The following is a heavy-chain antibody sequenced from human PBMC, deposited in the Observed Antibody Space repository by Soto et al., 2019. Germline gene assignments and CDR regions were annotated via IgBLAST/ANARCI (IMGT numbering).Heavy chain of an antibody. Sequence: AAVKVSCKVSGYTLTELSMHWVRQAPGKGLEWMGGFDPEDGETIYAQKFQGRVTMTEDTSTDTAYMELSSLRSEDTAVYYCASPSIHLGWYASGYFAYWGQGTLVTVSS. D-gene: IGHD2-15*01. V-gene: IGHV1-24*01. CDR1: GYTLTELS. CDR3: ASPSIHLGWYASGYFAY. CDR2: FDPEDGET. J-gene: IGHJ4*02.